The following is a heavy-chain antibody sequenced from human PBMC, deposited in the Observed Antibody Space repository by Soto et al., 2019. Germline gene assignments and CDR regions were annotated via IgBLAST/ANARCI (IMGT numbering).Heavy chain of an antibody. CDR3: AKGDNLGPKTGYAFDP. CDR1: GDSVSSNTAS. V-gene: IGHV6-1*01. D-gene: IGHD5-12*01. Sequence: PSQTLSLTCAISGDSVSSNTASWNWVRQSPSRGLGWLGRTYSRSKWYNDYAVSVKSRIIINPDTSKNQFSLQLNSVTPEDTAVYYCAKGDNLGPKTGYAFDPWGQGILVTVSS. CDR2: TYSRSKWYN. J-gene: IGHJ5*02.